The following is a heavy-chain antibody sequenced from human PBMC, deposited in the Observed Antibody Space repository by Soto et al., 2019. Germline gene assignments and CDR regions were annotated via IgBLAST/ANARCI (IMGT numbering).Heavy chain of an antibody. CDR1: GFTFSPYG. CDR3: AKEVMAASNIDY. CDR2: IPYDGSNK. Sequence: QVQLVESGGGVVQPGRSLRLSCAASGFTFSPYGMHWVRQAPGKGLEWVAVIPYDGSNKYNADSVKGRFTISRDNSKNSLYLQTSSLRAEDTAVYYCAKEVMAASNIDYWGQGTLVTVSS. J-gene: IGHJ4*02. D-gene: IGHD3-16*01. V-gene: IGHV3-30*18.